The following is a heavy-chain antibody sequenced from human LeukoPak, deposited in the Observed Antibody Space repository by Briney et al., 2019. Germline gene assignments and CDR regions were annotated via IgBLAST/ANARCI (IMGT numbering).Heavy chain of an antibody. D-gene: IGHD5-12*01. CDR1: GFTVSSNY. CDR2: IKSDGSTT. CDR3: ARDRGYTQDY. V-gene: IGHV3-74*01. J-gene: IGHJ4*02. Sequence: GSLRLSCAASGFTVSSNYMSWVRQAPGKGLVWVSYIKSDGSTTNYADSVKGRFTISRDNAQNTLYLQMNSLRAEDTAVYYCARDRGYTQDYWGQGTLVTVPS.